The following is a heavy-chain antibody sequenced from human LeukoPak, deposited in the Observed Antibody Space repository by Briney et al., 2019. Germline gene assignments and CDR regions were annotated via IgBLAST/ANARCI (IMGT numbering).Heavy chain of an antibody. J-gene: IGHJ4*02. Sequence: PGGSLRLSCAASGFTFSIYGMHWVRQAPGKGLEWLAVIWHDGSNKYYADSVKGRFTISRDNSKNTLYLQMNSLRAEDTALYYCANNFDYWGQGTLVIVPS. CDR3: ANNFDY. CDR2: IWHDGSNK. CDR1: GFTFSIYG. V-gene: IGHV3-33*03.